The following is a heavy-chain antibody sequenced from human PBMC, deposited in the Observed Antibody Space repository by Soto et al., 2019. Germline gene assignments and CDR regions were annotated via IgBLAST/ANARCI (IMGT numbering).Heavy chain of an antibody. D-gene: IGHD6-13*01. CDR1: GYTFTDCY. CDR2: INPKSGGT. J-gene: IGHJ4*02. V-gene: IGHV1-2*02. Sequence: ASVKVSCKASGYTFTDCYVHWVRQAPGQGLEWMGWINPKSGGTNIAQRFKGRVNMTRDMSISTVYMEMNRLKSDDTAVYYCVRDGLVSSARYYFDYWGQGTLVTVYS. CDR3: VRDGLVSSARYYFDY.